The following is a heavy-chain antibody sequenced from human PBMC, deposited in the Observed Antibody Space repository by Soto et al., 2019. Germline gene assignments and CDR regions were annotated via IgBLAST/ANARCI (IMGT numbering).Heavy chain of an antibody. Sequence: ASVKVSCTASGYTFTSYAMNWVRQAPGQRLEWMGWINAGNGNTKYSQKFQGRVTITADKSTNTAYMQLSSLRSEDTAIYYCAASYGSGYRAFDYWGQGALVTVSS. D-gene: IGHD3-10*01. J-gene: IGHJ4*02. CDR1: GYTFTSYA. CDR3: AASYGSGYRAFDY. V-gene: IGHV1-3*01. CDR2: INAGNGNT.